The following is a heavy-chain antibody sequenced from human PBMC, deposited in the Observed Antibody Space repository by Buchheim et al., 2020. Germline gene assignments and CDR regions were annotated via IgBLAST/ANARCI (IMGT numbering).Heavy chain of an antibody. CDR2: ISDVGDT. D-gene: IGHD2/OR15-2a*01. V-gene: IGHV3-66*01. J-gene: IGHJ6*02. Sequence: EVHLVESGGALIQPGGSLRLSCSSSEFFVTSTYMTWVRQAPGKGLEWVSVISDVGDTHYAASVTGRFSISRDSSNNLVYLQMNSLRVEDTAVYYCARGINGIDVWGQGTT. CDR1: EFFVTSTY. CDR3: ARGINGIDV.